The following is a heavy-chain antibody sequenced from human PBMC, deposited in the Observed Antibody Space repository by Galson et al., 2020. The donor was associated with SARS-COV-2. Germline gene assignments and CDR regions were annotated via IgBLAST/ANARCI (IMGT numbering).Heavy chain of an antibody. CDR1: GFSLSSNA. D-gene: IGHD3-22*01. CDR3: AKVDSYDSSGYSSAVDI. V-gene: IGHV3-23*01. Sequence: GGSLRLSCAASGFSLSSNAMRWVRQAPGKGLEWVSLISDGGDSTYYAESVKGRFTISRDNSKNTLYLQMNSLRVEDTALYYCAKVDSYDSSGYSSAVDIWGQGTMVTVSS. J-gene: IGHJ3*02. CDR2: ISDGGDST.